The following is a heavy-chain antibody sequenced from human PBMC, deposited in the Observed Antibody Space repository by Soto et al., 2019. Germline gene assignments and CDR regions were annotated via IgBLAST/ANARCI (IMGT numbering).Heavy chain of an antibody. J-gene: IGHJ6*02. CDR3: ARERYQVISDGMDV. CDR2: INPQTGGT. CDR1: GYTFTGYY. V-gene: IGHV1-2*02. D-gene: IGHD2-2*01. Sequence: GASVKVSCKASGYTFTGYYIHWVREAPGQGLEWMGWINPQTGGTSYVQKFQGRVTLSRDTSINTAYLELSRLTFDDAAVYFCARERYQVISDGMDVWGQGTTVTVSS.